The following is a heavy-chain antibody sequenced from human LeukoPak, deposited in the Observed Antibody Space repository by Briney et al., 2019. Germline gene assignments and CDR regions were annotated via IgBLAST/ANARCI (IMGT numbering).Heavy chain of an antibody. CDR2: INHSGST. V-gene: IGHV4-34*01. Sequence: SETLSLTCAVYGGSFSGYYWSWIRQPPGKGLEWIGEINHSGSTNYNPSLKSRVTISVDTSKNQFSLKLSSVTAADTAVYYCARMHSPYYYGSGSYYTLNWFDPWGQGTLVTVSS. CDR3: ARMHSPYYYGSGSYYTLNWFDP. CDR1: GGSFSGYY. D-gene: IGHD3-10*01. J-gene: IGHJ5*02.